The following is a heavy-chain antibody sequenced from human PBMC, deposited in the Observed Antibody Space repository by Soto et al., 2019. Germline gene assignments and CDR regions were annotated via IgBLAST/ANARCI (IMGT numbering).Heavy chain of an antibody. J-gene: IGHJ6*03. CDR3: TKDREYYDYIWGSYRYTGSYYYYMDV. CDR2: IRSKAYGGTT. Sequence: GGSLRLSCTASGFTFGDYAMSWFRQAPGKGLEWVGFIRSKAYGGTTEYAASVKGRFTISRDDSKSIAYLQMNSLKTEDTAVYYCTKDREYYDYIWGSYRYTGSYYYYMDVWGKGTTVTVSS. V-gene: IGHV3-49*03. CDR1: GFTFGDYA. D-gene: IGHD3-16*02.